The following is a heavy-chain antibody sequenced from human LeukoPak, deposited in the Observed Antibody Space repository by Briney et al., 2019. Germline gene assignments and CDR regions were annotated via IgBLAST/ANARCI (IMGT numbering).Heavy chain of an antibody. CDR1: GYTFTSYY. D-gene: IGHD6-13*01. CDR2: INPSGGST. J-gene: IGHJ5*02. Sequence: ASVKVSCKASGYTFTSYYMHWVQQAPGQGLEWMGIINPSGGSTSYAQKFQGRVTMTRDTSTSTVYMELSSLRSEDTAVYYCARSGAGPSSSWGVNWFDPWGQGTLVTVSS. V-gene: IGHV1-46*01. CDR3: ARSGAGPSSSWGVNWFDP.